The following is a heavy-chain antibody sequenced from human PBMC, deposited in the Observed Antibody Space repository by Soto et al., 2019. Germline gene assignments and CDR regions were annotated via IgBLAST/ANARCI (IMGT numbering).Heavy chain of an antibody. CDR2: INAGNGNT. Sequence: ASVKVSCKASGYTFTSYAMHWVRQAPGQRLEWMGWINAGNGNTKYSQKFQGRVTITRDTSASTAYMELSSLRSEDTAVYYCAMESYRYYDLWSGTNWFDPWGQGTLVTVSS. D-gene: IGHD3-3*01. CDR1: GYTFTSYA. CDR3: AMESYRYYDLWSGTNWFDP. V-gene: IGHV1-3*01. J-gene: IGHJ5*02.